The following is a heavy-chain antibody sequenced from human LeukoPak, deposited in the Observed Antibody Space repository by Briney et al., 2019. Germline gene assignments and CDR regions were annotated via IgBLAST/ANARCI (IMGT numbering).Heavy chain of an antibody. CDR3: TTGYSRALDY. CDR1: GFTFSSYA. Sequence: GGSLRLSCAASGFTFSSYAMHWVRQAPGKGLEWVAVISYDGSNKYYADSVKGRFTISRDDSKNTLYLQMNSLKTEDTAVYYCTTGYSRALDYWGQGTLVTVSS. CDR2: ISYDGSNK. J-gene: IGHJ4*02. D-gene: IGHD5-18*01. V-gene: IGHV3-30-3*01.